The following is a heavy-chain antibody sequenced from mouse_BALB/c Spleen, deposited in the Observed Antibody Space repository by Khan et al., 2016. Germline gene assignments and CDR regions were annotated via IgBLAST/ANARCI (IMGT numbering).Heavy chain of an antibody. J-gene: IGHJ2*02. CDR1: GYTFSNYW. CDR2: ILPRSGST. Sequence: QVQLQQSGAELMKPGASVKISCKATGYTFSNYWIEWVKQRPGHGLEWIGEILPRSGSTNFNENFKGKATFTADTSSNTAYMQLSSLTSEDSAVYYCARTDRRGYFDDWGQGSSLTVSS. V-gene: IGHV1-9*01. CDR3: ARTDRRGYFDD.